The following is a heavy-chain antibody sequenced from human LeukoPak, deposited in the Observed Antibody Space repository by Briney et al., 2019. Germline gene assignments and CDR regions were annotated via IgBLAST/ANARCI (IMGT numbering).Heavy chain of an antibody. CDR3: ARAEGSSLHSVDY. V-gene: IGHV4-4*02. J-gene: IGHJ4*02. CDR1: GGSISSSNW. D-gene: IGHD6-6*01. CDR2: IYHSGST. Sequence: SETLSLTCAVPGGSISSSNWWSWVRQPPGKGLEWIGEIYHSGSTNYNPSLKSRVTISVDKSKNHFSLKLSSVTAADMAVYYCARAEGSSLHSVDYWGQGTLVTVSS.